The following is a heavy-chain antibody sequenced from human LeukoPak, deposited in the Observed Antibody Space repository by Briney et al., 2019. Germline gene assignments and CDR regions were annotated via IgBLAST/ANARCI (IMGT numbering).Heavy chain of an antibody. V-gene: IGHV3-7*05. J-gene: IGHJ4*02. D-gene: IGHD2-8*01. CDR2: INQDGSQK. CDR3: AKDLRDCTNGVCPGGY. CDR1: GFTFSNYW. Sequence: GGSLRLSCAASGFTFSNYWMSWVRQAPGKGLEWVANINQDGSQKYYVDSVKGRFTISRDNAKNSLYLQMNSLRAEDTAVYYCAKDLRDCTNGVCPGGYWGQGTLVTVSS.